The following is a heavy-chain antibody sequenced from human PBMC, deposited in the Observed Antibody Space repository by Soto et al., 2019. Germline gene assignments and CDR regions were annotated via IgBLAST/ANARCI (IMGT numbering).Heavy chain of an antibody. CDR2: IKQDGSEK. CDR3: AKETYYDIVTGYYGY. V-gene: IGHV3-7*03. CDR1: GFTFSSDW. J-gene: IGHJ4*02. Sequence: GGSLRLYCAASGFTFSSDWMSWVRQAPGKGLEWVANIKQDGSEKYYVDSVKGRFTISRDNAKNSLYLQMNSLRAEDTAVYYCAKETYYDIVTGYYGYWGQGT. D-gene: IGHD3-9*01.